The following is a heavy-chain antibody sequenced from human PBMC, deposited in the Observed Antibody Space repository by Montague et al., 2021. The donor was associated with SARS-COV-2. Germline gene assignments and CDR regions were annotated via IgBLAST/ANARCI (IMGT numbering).Heavy chain of an antibody. CDR1: GGSISSGGYY. J-gene: IGHJ3*02. Sequence: TLSLTRTVSGGSISSGGYYWSWIRQHPGKGLEWIGYIYYSGSTYYNPSLKSRVTISVDTSKNQFSLKLSSVTAADTAVYYCARGRVLTIFGVVGAFDIWGQGTMVTVSS. D-gene: IGHD3-3*01. CDR2: IYYSGST. CDR3: ARGRVLTIFGVVGAFDI. V-gene: IGHV4-31*03.